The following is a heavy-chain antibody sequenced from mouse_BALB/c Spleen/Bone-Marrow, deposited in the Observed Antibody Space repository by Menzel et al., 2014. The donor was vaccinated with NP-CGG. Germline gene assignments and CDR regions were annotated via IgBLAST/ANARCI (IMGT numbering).Heavy chain of an antibody. CDR3: ARRAFYALDY. V-gene: IGHV5-6-2*01. J-gene: IGHJ4*01. Sequence: EVMLMESGGGLVKVGESLKLSCAASGFTFSTYYMSWVRQTPEKRLELVAAIYTNDGSTYYPDTVKGRFAISRDNAKNTLYLQMSSLKSEDTALYYCARRAFYALDYWGQGTSVTVSS. CDR1: GFTFSTYY. CDR2: IYTNDGST.